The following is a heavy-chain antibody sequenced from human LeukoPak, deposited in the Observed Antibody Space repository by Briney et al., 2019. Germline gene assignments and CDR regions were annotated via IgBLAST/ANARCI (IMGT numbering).Heavy chain of an antibody. CDR1: GFIFSSYE. V-gene: IGHV3-49*04. Sequence: PGGSLRLSCAASGFIFSSYEMNWVRQAPGKGLEWVGFIRSKAYGGTTEYAASVKGRFTISRGDSKSIAYLQMNSLKTEDAAVYYCTKYSSRRGYFDYWGQGTLVTVSS. D-gene: IGHD5-18*01. CDR3: TKYSSRRGYFDY. CDR2: IRSKAYGGTT. J-gene: IGHJ4*02.